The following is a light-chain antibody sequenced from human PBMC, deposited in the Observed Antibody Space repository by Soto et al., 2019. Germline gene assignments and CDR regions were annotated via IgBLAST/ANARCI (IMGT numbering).Light chain of an antibody. CDR3: QQRSNWYT. Sequence: VLTQSPATLSLSPGERATLSCRASQSVSSYLAWYQQKPGQAPRLLIYDASTRATGIPARFSGSGSGTDFTLTLSSLEPEDFAVYYCQQRSNWYTFGQGTKLEIK. V-gene: IGKV3-11*01. CDR1: QSVSSY. J-gene: IGKJ2*01. CDR2: DAS.